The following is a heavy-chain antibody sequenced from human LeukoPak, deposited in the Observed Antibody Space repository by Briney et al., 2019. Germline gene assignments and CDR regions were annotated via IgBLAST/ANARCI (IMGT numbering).Heavy chain of an antibody. CDR1: GFTFSSYW. D-gene: IGHD5-12*01. Sequence: PGGSLRLSCAASGFTFSSYWMHWVRQAPGKGLEWVANINQGGSVKYYVDSVKGRFTISRDDAKNSLYVQMNNLRDEDTAVYYCARVGYSGWNLEYWGQGTLVTVSS. CDR2: INQGGSVK. CDR3: ARVGYSGWNLEY. V-gene: IGHV3-7*01. J-gene: IGHJ4*02.